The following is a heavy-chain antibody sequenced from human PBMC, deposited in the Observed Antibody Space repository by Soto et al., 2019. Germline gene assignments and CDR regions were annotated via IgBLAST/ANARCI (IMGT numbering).Heavy chain of an antibody. Sequence: GGSLRLSCAVSGFSISNTYMSWVRQAPGKGLEWISVIYRGRATYYADSVKGRFTISRDDSRNTVYLQMNSLTTEDTAVYFCARDRSDSSRADSFDIWGKGKMVTFSS. CDR2: IYRGRAT. D-gene: IGHD6-25*01. V-gene: IGHV3-53*01. CDR1: GFSISNTY. CDR3: ARDRSDSSRADSFDI. J-gene: IGHJ3*02.